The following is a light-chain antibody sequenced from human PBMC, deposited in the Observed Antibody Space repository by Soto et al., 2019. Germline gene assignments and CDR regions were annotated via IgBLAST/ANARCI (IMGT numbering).Light chain of an antibody. CDR1: QSVSSN. J-gene: IGKJ1*01. V-gene: IGKV3-15*01. Sequence: IVITQSPVTLPVSPREKATLSCRASQSVSSNLAWYQQKPGQAPRLLIYGAFTRATGIPARFSGSGSGTEFTLTISSLLSEDFAVYYCQQYNNWPPWTFGQGTKVDIK. CDR3: QQYNNWPPWT. CDR2: GAF.